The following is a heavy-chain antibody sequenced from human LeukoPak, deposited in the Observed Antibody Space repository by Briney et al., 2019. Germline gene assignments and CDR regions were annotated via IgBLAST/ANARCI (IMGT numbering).Heavy chain of an antibody. CDR1: GWTLSSSG. CDR3: AKGGGYDY. CDR2: ITNNRGSA. V-gene: IGHV3-64D*09. J-gene: IGHJ4*02. Sequence: GGAVRLSCSACGWTLSSSGMHWVGQAAGKGLECVSGITNNRGSAYYEDSVNGRFTISRDHSKNTLYLQMSSLRGDDTAVYYCAKGGGYDYWGQGTLVTVSS. D-gene: IGHD1-26*01.